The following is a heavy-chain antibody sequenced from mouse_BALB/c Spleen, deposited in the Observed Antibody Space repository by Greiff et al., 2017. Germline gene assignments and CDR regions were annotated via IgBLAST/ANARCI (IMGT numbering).Heavy chain of an antibody. Sequence: QVTLKESGPGILQPSQTLSLTCSFSGFSLSTSGMGVSWIRQPSGKGLEWLAHIYWDDDKRYNPSLKSRLTISKDTSSNQVFLKITSVDTADTATYYCARRDYYAGYFDVWGAGTTVTVSS. J-gene: IGHJ1*01. CDR1: GFSLSTSGMG. CDR3: ARRDYYAGYFDV. V-gene: IGHV8-12*01. CDR2: IYWDDDK. D-gene: IGHD1-1*01.